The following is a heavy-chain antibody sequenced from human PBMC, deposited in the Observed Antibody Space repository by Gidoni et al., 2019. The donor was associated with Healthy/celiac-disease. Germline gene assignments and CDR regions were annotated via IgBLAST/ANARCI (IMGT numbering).Heavy chain of an antibody. J-gene: IGHJ6*02. Sequence: QVQLVQSGAEVKKPGASVKVSCTASRYTLTGYYLHWVRQAPGQGLEWMGWINPNSGGTNYAQKFQGRVTMTRDTSISTAYMELSRLRSDDTAVYYCAREKTPYYYYYGMDVWGQGTTVTVSS. CDR1: RYTLTGYY. CDR3: AREKTPYYYYYGMDV. V-gene: IGHV1-2*02. CDR2: INPNSGGT.